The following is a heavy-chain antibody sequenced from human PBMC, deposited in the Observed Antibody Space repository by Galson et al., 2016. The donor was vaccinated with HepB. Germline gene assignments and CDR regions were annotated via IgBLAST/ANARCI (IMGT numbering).Heavy chain of an antibody. D-gene: IGHD6-19*01. CDR1: GGTFSSYA. J-gene: IGHJ2*01. CDR3: ARPPVAGTQHWYFDL. CDR2: IIPMFGQP. Sequence: SVKVSCKASGGTFSSYAINWVRQAPGQGLEWMGRIIPMFGQPNYAQKFQGRATITADRSTSTAYMELTSLRSEDTAVYYCARPPVAGTQHWYFDLWGRGSLVTVSS. V-gene: IGHV1-69*04.